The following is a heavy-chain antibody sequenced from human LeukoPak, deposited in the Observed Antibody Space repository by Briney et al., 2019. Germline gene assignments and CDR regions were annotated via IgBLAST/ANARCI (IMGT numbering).Heavy chain of an antibody. CDR1: GFTFNSYA. CDR2: ISGSGGST. Sequence: GGSLRLSCAASGFTFNSYAMSWVRQAPGKGLEWVSAISGSGGSTYYADSVKGRFTISRDNSKNTLYLQMNSLRAEDTALYYCAKGTVVVPAAQYYFDYWGQGTLVTVSS. J-gene: IGHJ4*02. V-gene: IGHV3-23*01. CDR3: AKGTVVVPAAQYYFDY. D-gene: IGHD2-2*01.